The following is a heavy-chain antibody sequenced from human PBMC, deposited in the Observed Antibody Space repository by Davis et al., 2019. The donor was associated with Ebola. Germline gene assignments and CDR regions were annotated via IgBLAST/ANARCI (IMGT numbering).Heavy chain of an antibody. V-gene: IGHV3-9*01. D-gene: IGHD3-9*01. CDR3: AKVSTLRYFDD. Sequence: SLKISCAASGFTFDDYAMHWVRQAPGKGLEWVSGISWNSGSIGYADSVKGRFTISRDNAKNSLYLQMNSLRAEDTALYYCAKVSTLRYFDDWGQGTLVTVSS. J-gene: IGHJ4*02. CDR2: ISWNSGSI. CDR1: GFTFDDYA.